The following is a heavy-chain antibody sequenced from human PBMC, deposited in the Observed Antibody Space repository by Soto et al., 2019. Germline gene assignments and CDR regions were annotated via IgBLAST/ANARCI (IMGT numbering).Heavy chain of an antibody. J-gene: IGHJ4*02. Sequence: SVKVSCKASGGTFSSYAISWVRQAPGQGLEWMGGIIPIFGTANYAQKFQGRVTITADKSTSTAYMELSSLRSEDTAVYYCAGERYCGGDCYSYYFDYWGQGTLVT. CDR2: IIPIFGTA. V-gene: IGHV1-69*06. D-gene: IGHD2-21*02. CDR3: AGERYCGGDCYSYYFDY. CDR1: GGTFSSYA.